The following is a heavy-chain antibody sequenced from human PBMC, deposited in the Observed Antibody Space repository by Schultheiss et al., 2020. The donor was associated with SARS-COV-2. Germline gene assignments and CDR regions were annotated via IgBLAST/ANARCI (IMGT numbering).Heavy chain of an antibody. CDR1: GGSFSGYY. D-gene: IGHD2-2*01. CDR3: ARGASTTSSRPGGN. CDR2: IYYSGST. Sequence: SETLSLTCAVYGGSFSGYYWSWIRQHPGKGLEWIGYIYYSGSTNYNPSLKSRVTMSEDTPENQISLKLSSVTAADTAVYYCARGASTTSSRPGGNWGQGTLVTVSS. V-gene: IGHV4-59*08. J-gene: IGHJ4*02.